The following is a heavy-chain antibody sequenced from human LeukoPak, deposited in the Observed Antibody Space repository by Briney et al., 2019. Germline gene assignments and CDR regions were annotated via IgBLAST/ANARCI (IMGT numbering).Heavy chain of an antibody. V-gene: IGHV4-59*01. D-gene: IGHD3-22*01. CDR1: GGSISSYY. Sequence: PSETLSLTCTVSGGSISSYYWSWIRQPPGKGLEWIGYIYYSGSTNYNPSLKSRVTISVDTSKNQFSLKLSSVTAADTAVYYCAGQDDSPPHDAFDIWGQGTMVAVSS. J-gene: IGHJ3*02. CDR2: IYYSGST. CDR3: AGQDDSPPHDAFDI.